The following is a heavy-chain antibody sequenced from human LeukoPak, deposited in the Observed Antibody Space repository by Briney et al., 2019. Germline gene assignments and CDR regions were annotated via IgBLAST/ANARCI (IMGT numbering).Heavy chain of an antibody. CDR1: GFTFSSYS. CDR2: ISSSSSYI. Sequence: PGGSLRLSCAASGFTFSSYSMNWVRQAPGKGLEWVSSISSSSSYIYYADSVKGRFTISRDNAKNSLYLQMNSLRAEDTAVYYCARDMEVAGVAGYFQHWGQGTLVTVSS. CDR3: ARDMEVAGVAGYFQH. J-gene: IGHJ1*01. D-gene: IGHD2-15*01. V-gene: IGHV3-21*01.